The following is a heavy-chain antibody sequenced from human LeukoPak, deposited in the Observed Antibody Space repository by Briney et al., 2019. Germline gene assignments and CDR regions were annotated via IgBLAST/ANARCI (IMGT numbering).Heavy chain of an antibody. V-gene: IGHV3-48*01. J-gene: IGHJ4*02. D-gene: IGHD6-19*01. CDR1: GLTFSSYG. Sequence: GGSLRLSCAASGLTFSSYGMNWVRQAPGKGLEWVSYISSRSSTIYYADSVKGRFTISRDNPKNTLYLQINSLRAEDTAVYYCAIAVAAANYFDYWGQGTLVTVFS. CDR2: ISSRSSTI. CDR3: AIAVAAANYFDY.